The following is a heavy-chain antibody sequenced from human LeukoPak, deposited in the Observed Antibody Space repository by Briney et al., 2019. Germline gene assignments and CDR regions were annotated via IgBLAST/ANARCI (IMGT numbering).Heavy chain of an antibody. CDR1: GYSFTSYW. CDR3: ARQKQQLISPFDY. Sequence: GESLKISCKGSGYSFTSYWIGWVRQLPGKGLEWMGIIYPGDSDTRYSPSFQGQVTISADKSISTAYLQWSSLKASDTAMYYCARQKQQLISPFDYWGQGTLVTVSS. CDR2: IYPGDSDT. V-gene: IGHV5-51*01. D-gene: IGHD6-13*01. J-gene: IGHJ4*02.